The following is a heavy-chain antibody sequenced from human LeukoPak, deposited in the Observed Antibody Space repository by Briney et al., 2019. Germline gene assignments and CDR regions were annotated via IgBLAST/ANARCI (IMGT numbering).Heavy chain of an antibody. CDR2: ISGSGGST. V-gene: IGHV3-23*01. CDR1: GFTFSSYG. D-gene: IGHD3-22*01. J-gene: IGHJ5*02. CDR3: ARDLGQYYDTSDNWFDP. Sequence: GGTLRLSCAASGFTFSSYGMSWVRQAPGKGLEWVSAISGSGGSTYYADSVKGRFTISRDNAKNTLNLQMNSPRAEDTAVYYCARDLGQYYDTSDNWFDPWGQGTLVTVSS.